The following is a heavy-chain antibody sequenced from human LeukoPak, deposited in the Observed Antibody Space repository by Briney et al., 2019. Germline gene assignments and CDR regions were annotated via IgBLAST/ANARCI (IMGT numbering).Heavy chain of an antibody. CDR1: GFTFNNYA. CDR2: ISGGGETT. Sequence: TGGSLRLSCAASGFTFNNYAMNWVRQAPGKGLEWVSSISGGGETTYYADSAKGRFTISRDNSQNTLYLQMNSLRAEDTAVCCCARDYADYVGYFFFDYWGQGTLVTVSS. D-gene: IGHD4-17*01. J-gene: IGHJ4*02. V-gene: IGHV3-23*01. CDR3: ARDYADYVGYFFFDY.